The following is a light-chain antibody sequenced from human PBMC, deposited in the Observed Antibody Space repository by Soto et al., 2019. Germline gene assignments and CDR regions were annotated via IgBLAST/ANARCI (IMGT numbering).Light chain of an antibody. CDR1: QSISSW. CDR2: KAS. Sequence: GDRVTITCRASQSISSWLAWYQQKPGKAPKLLIYKASSLESGVPSRFSGSGSGTEFTLTISSLQPDDFATYFCQQYSSYWTFGQGTTVDIK. J-gene: IGKJ1*01. V-gene: IGKV1-5*03. CDR3: QQYSSYWT.